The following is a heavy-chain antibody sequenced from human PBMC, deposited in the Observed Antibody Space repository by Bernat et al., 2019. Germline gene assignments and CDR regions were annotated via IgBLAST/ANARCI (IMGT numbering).Heavy chain of an antibody. D-gene: IGHD3-16*02. Sequence: EVQLVESGGGLVQPGGSLRLSCAASGFTFSSYWMHWVRQAPGKGLVWVSRINSDGSSTSYADSVKGRFTISRDNAKNTLYLQMNSLRAEDTAVYYCASGPVPFGGVIAHFDYWGQGTQVTVSS. CDR1: GFTFSSYW. CDR3: ASGPVPFGGVIAHFDY. CDR2: INSDGSST. J-gene: IGHJ4*02. V-gene: IGHV3-74*01.